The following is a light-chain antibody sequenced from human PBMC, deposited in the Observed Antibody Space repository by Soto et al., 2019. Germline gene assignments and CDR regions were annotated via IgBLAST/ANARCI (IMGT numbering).Light chain of an antibody. CDR2: SAS. Sequence: DIQMTQSPSSLSASVGDSVTITCRTSQHVDRYLSWYQQIPGRAPKLLIYSASSLVSGVPPRFRGSASGTEFTLSISSLQREDFATYFCQHSSNIPWTFGQGTKV. CDR1: QHVDRY. J-gene: IGKJ1*01. CDR3: QHSSNIPWT. V-gene: IGKV1-39*01.